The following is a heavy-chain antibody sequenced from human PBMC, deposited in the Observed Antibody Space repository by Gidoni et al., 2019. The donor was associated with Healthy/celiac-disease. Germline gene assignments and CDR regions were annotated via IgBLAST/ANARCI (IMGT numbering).Heavy chain of an antibody. Sequence: EVQLVDSVGGLVKPGGSLRLSCAASGFTFSSYRMNWVRQAPGKGLEWVSSISSSSSYIYYADAGKGRFTISRDKAKNSRYLQMNSLRAEDTAVYYWARDPYGMDVWGQGTTVTVSS. CDR3: ARDPYGMDV. V-gene: IGHV3-21*01. CDR1: GFTFSSYR. J-gene: IGHJ6*02. CDR2: ISSSSSYI.